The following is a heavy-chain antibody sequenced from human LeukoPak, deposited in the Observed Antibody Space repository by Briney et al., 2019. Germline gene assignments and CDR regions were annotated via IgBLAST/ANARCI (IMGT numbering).Heavy chain of an antibody. D-gene: IGHD6-19*01. J-gene: IGHJ4*02. V-gene: IGHV3-23*01. CDR3: AKGTGYSSGWYYFDY. CDR2: ISGSGGST. CDR1: GFTFSSYA. Sequence: GGSLRLSCAASGFTFSSYAMSWVRQAPGKGLEWVSAISGSGGSTYYADSVKGWFTISRDNSKNTLYLQMNSLRAEDTAVYYCAKGTGYSSGWYYFDYWGQGTLVTVSS.